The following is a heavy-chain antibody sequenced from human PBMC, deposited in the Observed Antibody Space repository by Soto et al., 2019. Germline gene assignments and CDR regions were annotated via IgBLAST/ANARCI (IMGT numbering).Heavy chain of an antibody. CDR1: GGSISSYY. CDR2: MHDSGST. D-gene: IGHD6-6*01. Sequence: QVQLQESGPGLVKPSETLSLTCTVSGGSISSYYWNWIRQPPGKGLEWIGYMHDSGSTSYNPSLKSRLILSVGTSRNQLSLKLISVTAADTAVYYCAAPPRYWGQGILVTVSS. CDR3: AAPPRY. J-gene: IGHJ1*01. V-gene: IGHV4-59*01.